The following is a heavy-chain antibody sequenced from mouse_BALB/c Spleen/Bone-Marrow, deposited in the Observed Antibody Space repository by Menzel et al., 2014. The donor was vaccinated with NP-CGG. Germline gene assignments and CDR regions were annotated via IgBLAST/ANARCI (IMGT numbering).Heavy chain of an antibody. CDR3: ARRGGNYVHFDA. Sequence: VQLVESGAELVKPGASVKISCKATGYTFSSYWVEWVKQRPGHGLEWIGEILPGSGSTNYNEKFKGKATFTADTSSNAAYMQLSSLTSEDTAVYYCARRGGNYVHFDAWGAGTTVTVSS. CDR1: GYTFSSYW. D-gene: IGHD2-1*01. CDR2: ILPGSGST. J-gene: IGHJ1*02. V-gene: IGHV1-9*01.